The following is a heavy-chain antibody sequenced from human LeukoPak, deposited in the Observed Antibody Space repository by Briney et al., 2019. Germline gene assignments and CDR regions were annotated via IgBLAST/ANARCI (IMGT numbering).Heavy chain of an antibody. Sequence: PSGGSLRLSCATSGFTFRNYAVSWVRQAPGKGLEWVSAISGSGTTTYCADSAKGRFTISRDNSKNTLYLQMNSLRAEDTAVYYCARDLDDENILPPIFQHWGQGTLVTVSS. CDR1: GFTFRNYA. CDR3: ARDLDDENILPPIFQH. D-gene: IGHD2/OR15-2a*01. V-gene: IGHV3-23*01. J-gene: IGHJ1*01. CDR2: ISGSGTTT.